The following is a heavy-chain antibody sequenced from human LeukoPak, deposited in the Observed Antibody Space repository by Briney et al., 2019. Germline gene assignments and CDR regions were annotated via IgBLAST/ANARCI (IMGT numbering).Heavy chain of an antibody. V-gene: IGHV4-4*02. CDR2: IYYSGST. D-gene: IGHD3-3*01. Sequence: RPSGTLSLTCAVSGGSISSSNWWSWVRQPPGKGLEWIGSIYYSGSTYYNPSLKSRVTISVDTSKNQFSLKLSSVTAADTAVYYCARDPYDFWSGYVNYFDYWGQGTLVTVSS. J-gene: IGHJ4*02. CDR3: ARDPYDFWSGYVNYFDY. CDR1: GGSISSSNW.